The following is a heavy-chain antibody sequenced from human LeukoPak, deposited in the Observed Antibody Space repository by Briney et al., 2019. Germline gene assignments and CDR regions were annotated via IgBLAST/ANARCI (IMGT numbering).Heavy chain of an antibody. CDR2: ISSSSSTI. D-gene: IGHD6-13*01. J-gene: IGHJ4*02. CDR3: ANAAPSGKNYFDY. CDR1: GFTFSSYS. Sequence: QPGGSLRLSCAASGFTFSSYSMNWVRQAPGKGLEWVSYISSSSSTIYYADSVKGRFTISRDNSKNTLYLQMNSLRAEDTAVYYCANAAPSGKNYFDYWGQGTLVTVSS. V-gene: IGHV3-48*01.